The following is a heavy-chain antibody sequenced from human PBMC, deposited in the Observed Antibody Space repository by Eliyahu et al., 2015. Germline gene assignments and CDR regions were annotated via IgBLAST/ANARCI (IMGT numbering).Heavy chain of an antibody. V-gene: IGHV2-70*01. CDR3: ARTWFVSYGMDV. CDR1: GFSLSSSGMS. CDR2: IDRDDDK. J-gene: IGHJ6*02. Sequence: QVTLRESGPALVKPTQTLTLTCNFSGFSLSSSGMSVSWFRQSPRKSLEWLALIDRDDDKFYTSSLKTRLTISKDPSHNQVVLTMTNMDPVDTGTYYCARTWFVSYGMDVWGHGTTVTVSS. D-gene: IGHD3-10*01.